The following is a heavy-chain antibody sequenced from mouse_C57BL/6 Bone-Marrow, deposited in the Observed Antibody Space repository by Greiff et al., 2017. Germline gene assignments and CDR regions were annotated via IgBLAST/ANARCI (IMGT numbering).Heavy chain of an antibody. V-gene: IGHV2-5*01. D-gene: IGHD1-1*01. CDR1: GFSLTSYG. CDR3: AARPYDGSSEGYFDV. CDR2: IWRGGST. Sequence: QVQLKESGPGLVQPSQSLSITCTVSGFSLTSYGVHWVRQSPGKGLEWLGVIWRGGSTDYNAAFMSRLSIPKDNSNGQVFFKMNSLQADDTAIDYCAARPYDGSSEGYFDVWGTGTTVTVSS. J-gene: IGHJ1*03.